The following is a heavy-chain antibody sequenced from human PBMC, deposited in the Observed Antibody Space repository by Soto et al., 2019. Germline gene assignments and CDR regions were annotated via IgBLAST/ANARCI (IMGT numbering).Heavy chain of an antibody. V-gene: IGHV1-69*12. D-gene: IGHD3-16*01. CDR1: GGTFSNFA. J-gene: IGHJ6*02. CDR2: IIPTFASP. Sequence: QVQLVQSGAEVKKPGSSVKVSCKASGGTFSNFAISWVRQAPGQGLEWMGAIIPTFASPYYAQRFQGRISITAYATTTTAFMEVSRLSSDDTAVYFCARDRVMRGNSYYYGMDVWGQGTMVTVSS. CDR3: ARDRVMRGNSYYYGMDV.